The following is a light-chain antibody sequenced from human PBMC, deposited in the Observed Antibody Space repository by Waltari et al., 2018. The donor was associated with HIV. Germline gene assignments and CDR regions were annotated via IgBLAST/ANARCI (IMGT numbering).Light chain of an antibody. J-gene: IGLJ2*01. CDR3: QVWDSSSDHPV. Sequence: SYVLTKPPSVSVAPGKTARITCGGTNIGSKRGHWYQQKPGQAPVRVIYDDSDRPAGIPERFSGSNSGNTDTLTISRVEAGDYDDDYCQVWDSSSDHPVFGGGTKLTVL. CDR1: NIGSKR. CDR2: DDS. V-gene: IGLV3-21*04.